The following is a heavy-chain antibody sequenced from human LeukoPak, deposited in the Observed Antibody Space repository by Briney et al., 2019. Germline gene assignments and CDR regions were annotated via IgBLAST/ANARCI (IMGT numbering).Heavy chain of an antibody. CDR1: GGSLSSGGYY. V-gene: IGHV4-31*03. CDR3: ARDPEGRNWFDP. J-gene: IGHJ5*02. CDR2: IYYSGST. Sequence: SQTLSLTCTVSGGSLSSGGYYWSWIRQPPGKGLEWIGYIYYSGSTYLNPSLKSRVTISVDTSKNQFSLNLTSETAADTAVYYCARDPEGRNWFDPWGQGTLVTVSS.